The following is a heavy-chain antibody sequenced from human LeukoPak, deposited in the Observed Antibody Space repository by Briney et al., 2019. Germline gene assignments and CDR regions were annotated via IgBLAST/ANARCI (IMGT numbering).Heavy chain of an antibody. CDR3: ARYVWGSYPTFEDY. J-gene: IGHJ4*02. CDR2: IYFSGST. V-gene: IGHV4-59*01. D-gene: IGHD3-16*02. Sequence: TSETLSLTCTVSGGSISSYYWSWIRQPPGKGLEWIGYIYFSGSTNYNPSLKSRVTISVDTSKNQFSLRLSSVTAADTAVYYCARYVWGSYPTFEDYWGQGTLVTVSS. CDR1: GGSISSYY.